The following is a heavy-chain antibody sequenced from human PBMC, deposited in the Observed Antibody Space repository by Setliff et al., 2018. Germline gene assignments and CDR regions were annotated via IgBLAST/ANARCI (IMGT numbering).Heavy chain of an antibody. CDR1: GYTSSSYA. CDR3: ASYYDSSPRTDYFDY. D-gene: IGHD3-22*01. Sequence: GGSLRLSCAASGYTSSSYAMTWVRQAPGKGLEWVSAISASGRTTYSADSVKGRFTISRDNSKNTLSLQMNSLRAEDTAVYYCASYYDSSPRTDYFDYWGQGTLVTVSS. J-gene: IGHJ4*02. CDR2: ISASGRTT. V-gene: IGHV3-23*01.